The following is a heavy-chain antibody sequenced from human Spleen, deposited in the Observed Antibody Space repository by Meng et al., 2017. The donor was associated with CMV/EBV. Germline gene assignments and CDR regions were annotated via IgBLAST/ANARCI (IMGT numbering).Heavy chain of an antibody. V-gene: IGHV1-2*02. CDR3: ARLFHTSLGTNYYYGMDV. J-gene: IGHJ6*02. CDR1: GYTFICYN. D-gene: IGHD3-16*01. CDR2: INPNTADT. Sequence: ASVKVSCKPSGYTFICYNIHWVRQAPGQGLEWMGWINPNTADTKYAQKFQGRVTLTSDTSISTAYMELSRLKSDDTAVFFWARLFHTSLGTNYYYGMDVWGQGTTVTVSS.